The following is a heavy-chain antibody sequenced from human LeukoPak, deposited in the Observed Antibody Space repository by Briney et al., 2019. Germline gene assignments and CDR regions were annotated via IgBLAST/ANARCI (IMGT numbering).Heavy chain of an antibody. CDR1: GFTVSSNY. J-gene: IGHJ4*02. CDR3: ARDEGVSFDY. CDR2: ISSSSNYI. V-gene: IGHV3-21*01. Sequence: GGSLRLSCAASGFTVSSNYMSWVRQAPGEGLEWVSCISSSSNYIYYADSVKGRFTISRDNAKNSLFLQMNSLRAEDTAVYYCARDEGVSFDYWGQGILVTVSS.